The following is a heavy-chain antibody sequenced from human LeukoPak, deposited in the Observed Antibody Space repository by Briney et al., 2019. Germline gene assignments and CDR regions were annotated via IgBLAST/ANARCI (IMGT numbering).Heavy chain of an antibody. J-gene: IGHJ4*02. CDR3: ARHSGDFWSGYFDY. V-gene: IGHV4-59*08. Sequence: SETLSLTCTVSGGSISSYYWSWIRQPPGKGLEWIGYIYYSGSTNYNPSLKSRVTISVDTSKNQFSLKLSSVTAADTAVYYCARHSGDFWSGYFDYWGQGTLVTVSS. D-gene: IGHD3-3*01. CDR1: GGSISSYY. CDR2: IYYSGST.